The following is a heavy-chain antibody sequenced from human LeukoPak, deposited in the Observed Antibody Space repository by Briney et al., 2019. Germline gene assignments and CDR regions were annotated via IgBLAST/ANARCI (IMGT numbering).Heavy chain of an antibody. CDR3: ARDRGGDDFWSGYYTRWYFDY. CDR2: ISSSSSTI. D-gene: IGHD3-3*01. CDR1: GFTFSSYS. Sequence: GGSLRLSCAASGFTFSSYSMNWVRQAPGEGVEWGSYISSSSSTIYYADSVKGRFTISRDNAKNSLYLQMNSLRDEDTAVYYCARDRGGDDFWSGYYTRWYFDYWGQGTLVTVSS. J-gene: IGHJ4*02. V-gene: IGHV3-48*02.